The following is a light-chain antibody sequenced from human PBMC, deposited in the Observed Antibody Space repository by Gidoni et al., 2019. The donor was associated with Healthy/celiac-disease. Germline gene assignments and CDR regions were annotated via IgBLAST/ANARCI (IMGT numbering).Light chain of an antibody. V-gene: IGKV1-8*01. Sequence: AIRMTQSPSSFSASTGDRVTITCRASQGISSYLAWYQQKPGKAPKILIYAASTLQSGVPSMFSGSGSGTDFTLTISCLQSEDFATYYCQQYYSYPRTFGQGTKVEIK. CDR1: QGISSY. J-gene: IGKJ1*01. CDR3: QQYYSYPRT. CDR2: AAS.